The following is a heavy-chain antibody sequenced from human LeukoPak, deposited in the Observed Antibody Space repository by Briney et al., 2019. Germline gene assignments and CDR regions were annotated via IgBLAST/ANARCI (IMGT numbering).Heavy chain of an antibody. CDR1: GFTFSSYG. CDR3: ARDLYYYDSSGCLDY. CDR2: IWYDGSNK. Sequence: PGGSLRLSCAASGFTFSSYGMHWVRQAPGKGLEWVAVIWYDGSNKYYADSVKGRFTISRDNSKNTLYLQMNSLRAEDTAVYYCARDLYYYDSSGCLDYWGQGTLVTVSS. J-gene: IGHJ4*02. V-gene: IGHV3-33*01. D-gene: IGHD3-22*01.